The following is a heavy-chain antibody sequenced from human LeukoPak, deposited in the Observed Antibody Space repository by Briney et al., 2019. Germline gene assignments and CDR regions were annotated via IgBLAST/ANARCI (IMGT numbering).Heavy chain of an antibody. Sequence: SVKVSCKASVGTFSSYAISWVRQAPGQGLEWMGRIIPILGIANYAQKFQGRVTITADKSTSTAYMELSSLRSEDTAVYYCARDTIFGVVITDYWGQGTLVTVSS. J-gene: IGHJ4*02. D-gene: IGHD3-3*01. V-gene: IGHV1-69*04. CDR3: ARDTIFGVVITDY. CDR1: VGTFSSYA. CDR2: IIPILGIA.